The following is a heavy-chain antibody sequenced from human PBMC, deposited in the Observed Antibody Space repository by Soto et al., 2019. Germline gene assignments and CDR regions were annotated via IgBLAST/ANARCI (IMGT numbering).Heavy chain of an antibody. CDR3: ARGARWGCSSTSCYTGWFDP. Sequence: SETLSLTCAVYVGSFSGYYWSWIRQPPGKGLEWIGEINHSGSTNYNPSLKSRVTISVDTSKNQFSLKLSSVTAADTAVYYCARGARWGCSSTSCYTGWFDPWGQGTLVTVSS. CDR2: INHSGST. CDR1: VGSFSGYY. D-gene: IGHD2-2*02. J-gene: IGHJ5*02. V-gene: IGHV4-34*01.